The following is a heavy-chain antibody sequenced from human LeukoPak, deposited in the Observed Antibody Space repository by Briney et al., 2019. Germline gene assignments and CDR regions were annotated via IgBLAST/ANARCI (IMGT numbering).Heavy chain of an antibody. J-gene: IGHJ4*02. D-gene: IGHD2-2*01. CDR3: AKYAFSTSYFDY. Sequence: GGSLRLSCAASGFTFSSYAMSWVRQAPGKGLEWVSAISGSTISTYYADSVKGRFTISRDNSKNTLYLQMNSLRAEDTAVYYWAKYAFSTSYFDYWGQGTLVTVSS. CDR2: ISGSTIST. V-gene: IGHV3-23*01. CDR1: GFTFSSYA.